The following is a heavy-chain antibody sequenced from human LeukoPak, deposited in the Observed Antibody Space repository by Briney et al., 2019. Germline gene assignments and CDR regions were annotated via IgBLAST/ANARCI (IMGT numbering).Heavy chain of an antibody. CDR3: AARNDYYYDSSGYFDY. V-gene: IGHV1-69*13. CDR1: GGTFSSYA. D-gene: IGHD3-22*01. CDR2: IIPIFGTA. Sequence: ASVKVSCKAYGGTFSSYAISWVRQAPGQGLEWMGGIIPIFGTANYAQKFQGRVTITADESTSTAYMELSSLRSEDTAVYYCAARNDYYYDSSGYFDYWGQGTLVTVSS. J-gene: IGHJ4*02.